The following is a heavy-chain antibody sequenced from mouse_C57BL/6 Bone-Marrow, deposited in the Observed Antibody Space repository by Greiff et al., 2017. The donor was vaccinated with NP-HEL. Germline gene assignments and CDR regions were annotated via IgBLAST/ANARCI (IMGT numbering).Heavy chain of an antibody. V-gene: IGHV5-4*03. J-gene: IGHJ3*01. Sequence: EVKLVESGGGLVKPGGSLKLSCAASGFTFSSYAMSWVRQTPEKRLEWVATISDGGSYTYYPDNVKGRFPISRDNAKNTLYLQMSHLESEDTSRDCGARRGSDCFAYWGRGTLVTVTA. CDR2: ISDGGSYT. CDR1: GFTFSSYA. CDR3: ARRGSDCFAY.